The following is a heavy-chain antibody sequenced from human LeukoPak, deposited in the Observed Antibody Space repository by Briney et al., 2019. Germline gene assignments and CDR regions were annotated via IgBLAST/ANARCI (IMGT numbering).Heavy chain of an antibody. CDR3: PKSNGVDRNGYNSDYFDY. J-gene: IGHJ4*02. CDR1: GFTFTTYT. CDR2: ISGSGGTT. V-gene: IGHV3-23*01. D-gene: IGHD5-24*01. Sequence: GGSLRLSCAASGFTFTTYTMSWVRQAPGKGLAWVSAISGSGGTTYYADSVKGRFTISRDNSKNMLYLQMNSLRAEDTAVYYCPKSNGVDRNGYNSDYFDYWGQGTLVTVSS.